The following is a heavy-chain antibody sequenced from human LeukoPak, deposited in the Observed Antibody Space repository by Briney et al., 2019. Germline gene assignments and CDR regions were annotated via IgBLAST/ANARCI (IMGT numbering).Heavy chain of an antibody. D-gene: IGHD3-9*01. J-gene: IGHJ6*02. CDR1: GFTFSSYW. CDR2: INSDGSST. Sequence: GGSLRLSCAASGFTFSSYWMHWVRQAPGKGLVWVSRINSDGSSTSYADSVKGRFTISRDNAKNTLYLQMNSLRAEDTAVYYCARDGAFDIFYYYYYGMDVWGQGTTVTVSS. V-gene: IGHV3-74*01. CDR3: ARDGAFDIFYYYYYGMDV.